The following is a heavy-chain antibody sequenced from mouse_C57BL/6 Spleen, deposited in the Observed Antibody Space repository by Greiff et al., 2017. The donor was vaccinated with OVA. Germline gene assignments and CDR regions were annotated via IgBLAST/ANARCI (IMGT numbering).Heavy chain of an antibody. J-gene: IGHJ4*01. CDR3: AGVLWDGDYAMDY. D-gene: IGHD4-1*01. V-gene: IGHV5-17*01. CDR1: GFTFSDYG. Sequence: DVKLVESGGGLVKPGGSLKLSCAASGFTFSDYGMHWVRQAPEKGLEWVAYISSGSSTIYYADTVKGRFTISRDNAKNTLFLQMTSLRSEDTAMYYCAGVLWDGDYAMDYWGQGTSVTVSS. CDR2: ISSGSSTI.